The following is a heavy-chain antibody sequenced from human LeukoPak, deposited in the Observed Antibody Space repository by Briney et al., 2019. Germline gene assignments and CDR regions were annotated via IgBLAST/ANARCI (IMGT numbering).Heavy chain of an antibody. D-gene: IGHD1-14*01. CDR2: INRDASEK. V-gene: IGHV3-7*01. Sequence: GGSLRLSCAASGFTFSSYWMTWVRQAPGKGLEWVANINRDASEKYYVDSVKGRFTISRDNAKNSLYLQMNSLRAEDTAVYYCARRREQVSFISRRKDQSFDYWGQGTLVTVSS. CDR1: GFTFSSYW. CDR3: ARRREQVSFISRRKDQSFDY. J-gene: IGHJ4*02.